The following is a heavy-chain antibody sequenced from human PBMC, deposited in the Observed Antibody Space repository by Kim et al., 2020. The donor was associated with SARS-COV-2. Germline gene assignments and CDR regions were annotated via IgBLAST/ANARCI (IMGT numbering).Heavy chain of an antibody. V-gene: IGHV3-33*01. CDR1: GFTFSSYG. D-gene: IGHD6-19*01. CDR2: IWYDGSNK. J-gene: IGHJ6*02. Sequence: GGSLRLSCAASGFTFSSYGMHWVRQAPGKGLEWVAVIWYDGSNKYYADSVKGRFTISRDNSKNTLYLQMNSLRAEDTAVYYCARDRPSGWHTSGMDVWGQGTTVTVSS. CDR3: ARDRPSGWHTSGMDV.